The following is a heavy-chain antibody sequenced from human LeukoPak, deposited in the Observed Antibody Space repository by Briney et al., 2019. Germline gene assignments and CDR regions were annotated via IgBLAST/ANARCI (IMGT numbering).Heavy chain of an antibody. Sequence: ASVKVSCKASGYTFTSYGISWVRQAPGQGLEWMGWISAYNGNTNYAQKLQGRVTMTTDTSTSTAYMELRRLRSDDTAVYYCARDVGTVTRGLFDYWGQGTLVTVSS. D-gene: IGHD4-17*01. J-gene: IGHJ4*02. CDR3: ARDVGTVTRGLFDY. CDR2: ISAYNGNT. V-gene: IGHV1-18*01. CDR1: GYTFTSYG.